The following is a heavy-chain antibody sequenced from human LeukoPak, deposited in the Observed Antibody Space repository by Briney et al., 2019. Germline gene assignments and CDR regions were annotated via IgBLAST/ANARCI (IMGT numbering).Heavy chain of an antibody. CDR1: GGSISSYY. CDR2: IYSSGST. CDR3: ARGGSGISNAFDI. Sequence: KPSETLSLTCTVSGGSISSYYWSWIRQPPGKGLEWIGYIYSSGSTNYSPSLKSRVTISIDTSQNQFSLRLSSVTAADTAVYYCARGGSGISNAFDIWGQGTMVTVSS. J-gene: IGHJ3*02. D-gene: IGHD3-10*01. V-gene: IGHV4-59*01.